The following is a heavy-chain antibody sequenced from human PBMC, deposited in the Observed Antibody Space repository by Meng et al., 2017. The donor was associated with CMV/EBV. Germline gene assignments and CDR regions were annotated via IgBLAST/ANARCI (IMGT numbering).Heavy chain of an antibody. J-gene: IGHJ4*01. D-gene: IGHD3-16*01. CDR3: ARGLEEGLGWEMGY. CDR1: GLSMRFFW. CDR2: IDENGSSV. V-gene: IGHV3-74*01. Sequence: GQLGASGGGLVLAGGSLRRSCGVSGLSMRFFWMHWVRQVPGKGLEWLSRIDENGSSVSYADSVRGRFTISRDDAKNTLFLQMNSLRVEDTAVYYCARGLEEGLGWEMGYWGHGTLVTVSS.